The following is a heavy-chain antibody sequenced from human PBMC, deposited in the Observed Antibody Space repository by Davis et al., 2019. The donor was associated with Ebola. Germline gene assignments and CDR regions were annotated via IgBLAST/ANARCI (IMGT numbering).Heavy chain of an antibody. CDR2: INHSGST. V-gene: IGHV4-34*01. D-gene: IGHD2-15*01. CDR3: ARQKKLVADY. J-gene: IGHJ4*02. CDR1: GGSFSGYY. Sequence: SETLSLTCAVYGGSFSGYYWSWIRQPPGKGLEWIGEINHSGSTDYNPSLKSRVTISVDTSKNQFSLKLSSVTAADTAVYYCARQKKLVADYWGQGTLVTVSS.